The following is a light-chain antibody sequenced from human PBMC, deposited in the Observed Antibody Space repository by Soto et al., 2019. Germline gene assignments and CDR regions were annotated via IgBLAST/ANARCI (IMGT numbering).Light chain of an antibody. CDR3: QQYNSYSQFT. Sequence: DIQMTQSPSTLSASVGDRVTITRRASQSIKNWLAWYQQKPGEAPKLLIYKASTLESGVPSRFSGSGSGTEFTLTISCLQPDDVATYQCQQYNSYSQFTFGPGTKVDIK. V-gene: IGKV1-5*03. J-gene: IGKJ3*01. CDR2: KAS. CDR1: QSIKNW.